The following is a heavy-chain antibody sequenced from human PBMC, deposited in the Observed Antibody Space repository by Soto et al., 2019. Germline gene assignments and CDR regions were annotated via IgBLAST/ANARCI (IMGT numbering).Heavy chain of an antibody. J-gene: IGHJ6*02. Sequence: QVQLMQSGAEVKKPGSSVKVSCKASGGTFSTSAISWVRQAPGEGLEWVGGIMPVFATPDYAQKFQGRVTISADESTTTDQLELTSLTTDDTAVYYCARDKDRQQLGGNYYYILDVWGQETAITVSS. CDR3: ARDKDRQQLGGNYYYILDV. V-gene: IGHV1-69*12. D-gene: IGHD3-3*02. CDR2: IMPVFATP. CDR1: GGTFSTSA.